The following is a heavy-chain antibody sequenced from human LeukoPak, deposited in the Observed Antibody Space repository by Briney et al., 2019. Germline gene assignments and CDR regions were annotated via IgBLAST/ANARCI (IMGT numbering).Heavy chain of an antibody. Sequence: GESLQISCKGSGYSFTSYWIGWVRQLPGKGLEWMGIIYPGDSDTRYSPSFQGQVTISADKSISTAYLQWSSLKASDTAMYYCARFDILTAYDAFDIWGQGTMVTVSS. J-gene: IGHJ3*02. V-gene: IGHV5-51*01. CDR2: IYPGDSDT. CDR1: GYSFTSYW. CDR3: ARFDILTAYDAFDI. D-gene: IGHD3-9*01.